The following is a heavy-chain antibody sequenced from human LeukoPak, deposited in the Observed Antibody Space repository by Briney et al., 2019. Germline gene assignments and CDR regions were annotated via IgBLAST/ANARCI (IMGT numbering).Heavy chain of an antibody. D-gene: IGHD2-2*01. CDR2: ISWASGSI. CDR3: AKDGAAAPGFYYGMDV. CDR1: GFTFDDYA. J-gene: IGHJ6*02. V-gene: IGHV3-9*01. Sequence: GRSLRLSCAASGFTFDDYAMHWVRQAPGKGLEWVSSISWASGSIGYADSVKGRFTISRDNAKNSLYLQMNSLRAEDTALYYCAKDGAAAPGFYYGMDVWGQGTTVTVSS.